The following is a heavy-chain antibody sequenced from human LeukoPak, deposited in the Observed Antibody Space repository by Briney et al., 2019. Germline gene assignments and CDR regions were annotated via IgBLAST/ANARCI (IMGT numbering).Heavy chain of an antibody. V-gene: IGHV3-23*01. CDR2: ISGTGGPP. Sequence: GGSLRLSCAASGFTFSSYAMSWVRQAPGKGLEWVSAISGTGGPPSYADSVKGRFALSRDNSKNTLYLQMNSLRAEDTAVYYCAKKGYYDGSGYYMYYFDHWGQGTLVTVSS. J-gene: IGHJ4*02. CDR1: GFTFSSYA. D-gene: IGHD3-22*01. CDR3: AKKGYYDGSGYYMYYFDH.